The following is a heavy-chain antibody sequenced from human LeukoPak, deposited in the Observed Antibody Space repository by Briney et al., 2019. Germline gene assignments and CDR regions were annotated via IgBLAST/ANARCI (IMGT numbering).Heavy chain of an antibody. V-gene: IGHV3-23*01. CDR1: GFTFSSYA. J-gene: IGHJ4*02. CDR2: ISGSGGTT. D-gene: IGHD4-23*01. Sequence: PGGSLGLSCAASGFTFSSYAMSWVRQAPGKGLEWVSVISGSGGTTYSADSVRGRFTISRDNSKNTLYLQMNSLRAEDTAAYYCARERGNNGGNTNGYFDYWGQGTLVTVSS. CDR3: ARERGNNGGNTNGYFDY.